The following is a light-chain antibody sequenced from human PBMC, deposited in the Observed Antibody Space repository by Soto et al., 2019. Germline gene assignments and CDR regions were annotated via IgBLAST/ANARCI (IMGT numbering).Light chain of an antibody. J-gene: IGKJ1*01. Sequence: EIVLTQSPATLSLSPGERATLSCRASQSVSSTLAWYQQKPGQAPRLLIYGASTRATGSPARFSGSGSGREFTLTISSLQSEDFAVYYCQQYNNWPPWTFGQGTKVDIK. CDR1: QSVSST. CDR2: GAS. V-gene: IGKV3-15*01. CDR3: QQYNNWPPWT.